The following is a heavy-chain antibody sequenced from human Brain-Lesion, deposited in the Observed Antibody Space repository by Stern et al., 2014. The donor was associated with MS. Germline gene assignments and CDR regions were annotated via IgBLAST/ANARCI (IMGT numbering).Heavy chain of an antibody. CDR2: IRNKANSYST. CDR3: ARDNKVYGIDV. J-gene: IGHJ6*02. CDR1: GFTFSDHF. V-gene: IGHV3-72*01. Sequence: EVQLLESGGGLVQPGGSLRLSCAASGFTFSDHFIDCVRQAPGKGLEWVGRIRNKANSYSTEYAASVKGRFTFSRDDSKNSLFVQMNSLRIEDTAIYYCARDNKVYGIDVLGQGTSVTVSS. D-gene: IGHD2/OR15-2a*01.